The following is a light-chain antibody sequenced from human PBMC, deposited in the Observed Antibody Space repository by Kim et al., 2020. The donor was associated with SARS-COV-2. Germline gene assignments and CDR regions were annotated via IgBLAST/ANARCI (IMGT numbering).Light chain of an antibody. Sequence: SPGERATLSCRASESVNSNYLAWYQQKPGQAPRLFVYGASSRATGIPDRFSGSGSGTEFTLTISRLEPEDFAVYYCHQYGSSSWTFGQGTKVDIK. J-gene: IGKJ1*01. CDR3: HQYGSSSWT. CDR2: GAS. V-gene: IGKV3-20*01. CDR1: ESVNSNY.